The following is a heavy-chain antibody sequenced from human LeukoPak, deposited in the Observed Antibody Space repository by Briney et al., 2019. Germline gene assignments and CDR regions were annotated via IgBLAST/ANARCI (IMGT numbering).Heavy chain of an antibody. CDR2: ISSSDSTI. Sequence: QAGGSLRLSCAASGFTFSSYEMHWVRRAPGKGLEWVSYISSSDSTIYYADSVKGRFTISRDNAKNSLYLQMNSLRAEDTAVYYCASPARKRYYYYYMDVWGKGTTVTVSS. J-gene: IGHJ6*03. CDR1: GFTFSSYE. CDR3: ASPARKRYYYYYMDV. D-gene: IGHD6-6*01. V-gene: IGHV3-48*03.